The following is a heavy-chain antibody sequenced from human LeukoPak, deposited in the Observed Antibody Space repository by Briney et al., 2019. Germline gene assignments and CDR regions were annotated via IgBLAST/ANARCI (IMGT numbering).Heavy chain of an antibody. Sequence: SETLSLTCTVSGGSISSSSYYWGWIRQPPGKGLEWIGSIYYSGSTYYNPSLKSRVTISVDTSKNQFSLKLSSVTAADTAVYYCARIQAPRYYYGMDVWGQGTTVTVSS. CDR3: ARIQAPRYYYGMDV. CDR2: IYYSGST. D-gene: IGHD5-18*01. J-gene: IGHJ6*02. CDR1: GGSISSSSYY. V-gene: IGHV4-39*01.